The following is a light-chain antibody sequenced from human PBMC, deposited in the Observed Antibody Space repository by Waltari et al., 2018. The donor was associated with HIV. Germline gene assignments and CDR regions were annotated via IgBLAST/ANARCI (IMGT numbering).Light chain of an antibody. Sequence: QSVLTQPPSASGTPGQRVTISCSGSSSNIGGNYVYWYQQLPGTAPKLLIYRNNRLPSGVPDRFSGSKSGTSASLAIGGLRSEDEADYYCAAWDDSLSGLVFGGGTKLTVL. J-gene: IGLJ3*02. V-gene: IGLV1-47*01. CDR2: RNN. CDR3: AAWDDSLSGLV. CDR1: SSNIGGNY.